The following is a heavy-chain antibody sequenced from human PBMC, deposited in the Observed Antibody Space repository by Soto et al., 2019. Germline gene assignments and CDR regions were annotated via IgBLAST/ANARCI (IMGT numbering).Heavy chain of an antibody. D-gene: IGHD1-26*01. CDR2: INAGNGNT. Sequence: ASVKVSCKASGYTFTSYAMHWVRQAPGQRLEWMGWINAGNGNTKYSQKFQGRVTITRDTSASTAYMELSSLTSEDTAVYYCGRDDSGFSGRHYFAYLTYRGKGALVTVSS. V-gene: IGHV1-3*01. CDR1: GYTFTSYA. J-gene: IGHJ4*02. CDR3: GRDDSGFSGRHYFAYLTY.